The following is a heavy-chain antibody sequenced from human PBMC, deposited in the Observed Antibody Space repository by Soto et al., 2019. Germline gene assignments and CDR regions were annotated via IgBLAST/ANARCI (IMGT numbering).Heavy chain of an antibody. Sequence: SVKVSCKAFGGTFSDHAVSWVRQAPGQGLEWMGVINPFFKGTKYAQKFQGRLTITADDSTSTAYMDLYSLISEDTAVYYCARDVQVNYFDNTYRYNAMDVWDQGTTVTVSS. J-gene: IGHJ6*02. CDR3: ARDVQVNYFDNTYRYNAMDV. D-gene: IGHD3-9*01. V-gene: IGHV1-69*13. CDR1: GGTFSDHA. CDR2: INPFFKGT.